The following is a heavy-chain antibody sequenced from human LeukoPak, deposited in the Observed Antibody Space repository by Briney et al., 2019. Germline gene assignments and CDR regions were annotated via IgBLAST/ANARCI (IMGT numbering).Heavy chain of an antibody. J-gene: IGHJ4*02. V-gene: IGHV1-46*01. Sequence: ASVKVSCTASGYTFTNNYLHWVRQAPGQGLEWMGMIYPRDGSTSYAQNFQGRVTVTRDTSTTTVHMELRGLRSEDTAVYYCARDQEGFDYWGQGTLVTVSS. CDR3: ARDQEGFDY. CDR2: IYPRDGST. CDR1: GYTFTNNY.